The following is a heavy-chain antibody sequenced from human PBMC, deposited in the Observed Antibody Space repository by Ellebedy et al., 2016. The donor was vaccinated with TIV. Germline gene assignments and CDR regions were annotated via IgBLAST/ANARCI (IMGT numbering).Heavy chain of an antibody. Sequence: GESLKISCAASGFAFSTAWMNWVRQVPGKGLEWVARIKSAFDGGAVIYAAAVEGRITISRDDSRNTLYLQMNSLRLEDTAVYYCAADRRLTQLRGVPILDPWGQGTLVTVSS. CDR1: GFAFSTAW. CDR3: AADRRLTQLRGVPILDP. V-gene: IGHV3-15*01. J-gene: IGHJ5*02. D-gene: IGHD3-10*01. CDR2: IKSAFDGGAV.